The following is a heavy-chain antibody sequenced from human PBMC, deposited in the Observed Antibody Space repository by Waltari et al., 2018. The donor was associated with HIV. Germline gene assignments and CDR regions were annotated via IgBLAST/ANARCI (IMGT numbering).Heavy chain of an antibody. J-gene: IGHJ6*02. D-gene: IGHD6-25*01. Sequence: QVQLVQSGAEVKKPGASVTVSCKASGYTFTGYYMHWVRQAPGQGLEWMGWINPNSGGTNYAQKFQGRVTMTTDTSISTAYMGLSRLRSDDAAVYYCARSGSPQYYYYYYGMDVWGQGTTVTVSS. V-gene: IGHV1-2*02. CDR3: ARSGSPQYYYYYYGMDV. CDR2: INPNSGGT. CDR1: GYTFTGYY.